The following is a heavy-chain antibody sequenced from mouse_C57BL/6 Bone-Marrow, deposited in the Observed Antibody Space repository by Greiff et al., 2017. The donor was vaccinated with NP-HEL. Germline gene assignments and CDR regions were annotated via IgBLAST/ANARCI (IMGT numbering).Heavy chain of an antibody. CDR2: IHPSDSDT. J-gene: IGHJ3*01. V-gene: IGHV1-74*01. Sequence: QVQLQQPGAELVKPGASVKVSCKASGYTFTSYWMHWVKQRPGQGLEWIGRIHPSDSDTNYNQKFKGKATLTVDKSSSTAYMQLSSLTSEDSAVYYCASNRGIADWFAYWGQGTLVTVSA. D-gene: IGHD3-1*01. CDR3: ASNRGIADWFAY. CDR1: GYTFTSYW.